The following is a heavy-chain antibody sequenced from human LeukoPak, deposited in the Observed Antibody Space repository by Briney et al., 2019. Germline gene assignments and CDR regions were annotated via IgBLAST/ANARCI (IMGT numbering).Heavy chain of an antibody. CDR2: ISGSGGST. Sequence: GGSLRLSCASSGFTFSTYAMSWVRQAPGKGLEWVSGISGSGGSTYYADSVKGRFTISRDNSKNTLYLQMNSLRAEDTAVYYCARDFLHLGGWGQGTMVTVSS. CDR1: GFTFSTYA. D-gene: IGHD3-16*01. CDR3: ARDFLHLGG. V-gene: IGHV3-23*01. J-gene: IGHJ3*01.